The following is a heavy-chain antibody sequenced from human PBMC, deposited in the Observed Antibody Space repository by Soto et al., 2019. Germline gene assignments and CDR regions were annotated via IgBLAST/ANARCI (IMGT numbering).Heavy chain of an antibody. V-gene: IGHV4-34*01. CDR1: GGSFSGYY. CDR2: INHSGST. D-gene: IGHD2-8*01. CDR3: ARSGRGYCTNGGCVRGHYYYYYMDV. Sequence: SETLSLTCAVYGGSFSGYYWSWIRQPPGKGLEWIGEINHSGSTNYNPSLKSRVTISVDTSKNQFSLKLSSVTAADTAVYYCARSGRGYCTNGGCVRGHYYYYYMDVWGQGTTVTVSS. J-gene: IGHJ6*03.